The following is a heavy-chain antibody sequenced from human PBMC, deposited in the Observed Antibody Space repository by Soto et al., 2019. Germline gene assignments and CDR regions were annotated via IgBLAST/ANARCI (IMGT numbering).Heavy chain of an antibody. V-gene: IGHV3-21*06. J-gene: IGHJ4*02. CDR2: ISSSSSYI. Sequence: EVQLVESGGGLVKPGGSLRLSCAASGFTFSSHSMNWVRQAPGKGLEWVSSISSSSSYIYYADSVEGRFTISRDNAKNSLNLQMNSLRAEDTTVYYCARERGFCSSISRYEGFEQKYFDYWGQGTLVTVSS. CDR3: ARERGFCSSISRYEGFEQKYFDY. D-gene: IGHD2-2*01. CDR1: GFTFSSHS.